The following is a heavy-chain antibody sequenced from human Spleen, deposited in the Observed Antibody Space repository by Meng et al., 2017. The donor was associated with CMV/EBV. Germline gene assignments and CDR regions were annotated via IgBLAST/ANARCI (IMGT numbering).Heavy chain of an antibody. J-gene: IGHJ6*02. CDR3: ARIYCSSTSCYYIGMDV. V-gene: IGHV3-21*01. CDR2: ISSSSSYI. D-gene: IGHD2-2*01. Sequence: GGSLRLSCAASGFTFSSYSMNWVRQAPGKGLEWVSSISSSSSYIYYADSVKGRFTISRDNAKNSLYLQMNSLRAEDTAVYYCARIYCSSTSCYYIGMDVWGQGTTVTVSS. CDR1: GFTFSSYS.